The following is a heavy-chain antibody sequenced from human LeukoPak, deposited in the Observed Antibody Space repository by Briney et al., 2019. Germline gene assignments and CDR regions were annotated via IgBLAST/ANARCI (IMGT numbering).Heavy chain of an antibody. Sequence: PGRSLRLSCAASGFTFSSYGMHWVRQAPGKGLEWVAVIWYDGSNKYYADSVKGRFTISRDNSKNTLYLQMNSLRAEDTAVYYCAREGLMGDAFDIWGQGTMVTVSS. D-gene: IGHD3-10*01. CDR3: AREGLMGDAFDI. V-gene: IGHV3-33*01. CDR2: IWYDGSNK. CDR1: GFTFSSYG. J-gene: IGHJ3*02.